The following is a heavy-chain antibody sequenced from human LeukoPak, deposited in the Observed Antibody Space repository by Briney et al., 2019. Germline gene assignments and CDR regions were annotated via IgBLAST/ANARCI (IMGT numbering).Heavy chain of an antibody. CDR3: AKERPVTGDRGIDY. CDR1: GFTFTDYY. J-gene: IGHJ4*02. V-gene: IGHV3-11*01. Sequence: PGGFLRLSCAASGFTFTDYYMSWIRQAPGKGLEWVSYITNSGTTIYYADSVKGRFTISRDNAKNSLYLQMNSLRAEDTAVYYCAKERPVTGDRGIDYWGQGTLVTVSS. D-gene: IGHD7-27*01. CDR2: ITNSGTTI.